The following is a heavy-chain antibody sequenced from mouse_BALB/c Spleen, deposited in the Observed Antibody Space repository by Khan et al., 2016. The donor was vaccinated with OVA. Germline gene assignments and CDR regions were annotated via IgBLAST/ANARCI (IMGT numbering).Heavy chain of an antibody. CDR2: IDTFSGDT. V-gene: IGHV1S135*01. CDR1: GYSFTTYY. CDR3: NRYGYVAWLTY. Sequence: VQLKESGPELMKPGASGKISCTASGYSFTTYYIHWVKQSHGKSLEWIGYIDTFSGDTTYNQKFKGMATLTVDKSSSTAYMHHMNLAYEDSAVYYCNRYGYVAWLTYWGQGTLVTVSA. D-gene: IGHD2-2*01. J-gene: IGHJ3*01.